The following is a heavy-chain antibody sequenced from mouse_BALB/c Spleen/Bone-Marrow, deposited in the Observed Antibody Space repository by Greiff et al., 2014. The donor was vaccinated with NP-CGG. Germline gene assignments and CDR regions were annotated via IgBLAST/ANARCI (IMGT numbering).Heavy chain of an antibody. CDR3: ARGYYDSSLVY. V-gene: IGHV1-7*01. Sequence: QVQLQQSGAELAKPGASVKMSCKASGYTFTSYWMHWVKQRPGQGLEWIGYINPSTSYTEYNQKFKDKATLTADKSSSTAYMQLRSVTSEDYEVKKCARGYYDSSLVYWGQGTLLTVSA. J-gene: IGHJ3*01. CDR2: INPSTSYT. D-gene: IGHD1-1*01. CDR1: GYTFTSYW.